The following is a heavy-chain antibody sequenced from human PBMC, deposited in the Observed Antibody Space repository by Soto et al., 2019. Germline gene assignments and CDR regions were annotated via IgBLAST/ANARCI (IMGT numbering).Heavy chain of an antibody. Sequence: QVQLVESGGGVVQPGRSLRLSCAASGFTFSSYAMHWVRQAPGKGLEWVAVISYDGSNKYYADSVKGRFTISRDNSKNTLYLQMNSLRAEDTAVYYCARARGVQWLGWYFDLWGRGTLVTVSS. J-gene: IGHJ2*01. D-gene: IGHD6-19*01. CDR2: ISYDGSNK. CDR1: GFTFSSYA. CDR3: ARARGVQWLGWYFDL. V-gene: IGHV3-30-3*01.